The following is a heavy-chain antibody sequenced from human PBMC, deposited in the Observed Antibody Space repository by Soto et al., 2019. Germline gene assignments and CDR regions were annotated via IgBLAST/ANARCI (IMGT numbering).Heavy chain of an antibody. J-gene: IGHJ3*02. CDR2: VHYSGTT. Sequence: WTWIRQHPGKGLEWLGNVHYSGTTYYNPSLKSRVTISVDTSKNHFSLKLSSVTAADTAVYYCARDRKTWCSGNTCYEQDAFDIWGQGIMVTVSS. V-gene: IGHV4-31*02. CDR3: ARDRKTWCSGNTCYEQDAFDI. D-gene: IGHD2-2*01.